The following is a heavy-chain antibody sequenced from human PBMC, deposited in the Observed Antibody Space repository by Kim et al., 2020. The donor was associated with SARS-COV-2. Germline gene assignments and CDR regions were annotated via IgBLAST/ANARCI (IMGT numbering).Heavy chain of an antibody. CDR2: INPNSGGT. CDR1: GYTFTGYY. V-gene: IGHV1-2*02. CDR3: ARGYDFWTQGYYFDY. J-gene: IGHJ4*02. D-gene: IGHD3-3*01. Sequence: ASVKVSCKASGYTFTGYYMHWVRQAPGQGLEWMGWINPNSGGTNYAQKFQGRVTMTRDTSISTAYMELSRLRSDDTAVYYCARGYDFWTQGYYFDYWGQGTLVTVSS.